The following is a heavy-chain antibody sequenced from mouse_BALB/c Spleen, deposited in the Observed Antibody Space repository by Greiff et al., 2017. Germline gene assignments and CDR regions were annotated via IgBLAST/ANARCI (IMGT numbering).Heavy chain of an antibody. V-gene: IGHV3-8*02. CDR3: AQAYYGNYWFAY. CDR1: GDSITSGY. Sequence: DVKLVESGPSLVKPSQTLSLTCSVTGDSITSGYWNWIRKFPGNKLEYMGYISYSGSTYYNPSLKSRISITRDTSKNQYYLQLNSVTTEDTATYYCAQAYYGNYWFAYWGQGTLVTVSA. J-gene: IGHJ3*01. CDR2: ISYSGST. D-gene: IGHD2-10*01.